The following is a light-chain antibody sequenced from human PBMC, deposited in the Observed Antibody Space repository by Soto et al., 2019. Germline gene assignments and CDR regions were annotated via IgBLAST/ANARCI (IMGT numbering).Light chain of an antibody. J-gene: IGLJ1*01. CDR1: NSNIGRNS. CDR2: SDN. V-gene: IGLV1-44*01. CDR3: AAWDDSLSGYV. Sequence: QSVLTQPPSASATPGQRVTISCSGGNSNIGRNSDNWYQQLPGTAPKLLMYSDNQRPSGVPDRFSGSKSGTSASLAISGLQSEDEADYYCAAWDDSLSGYVFGTGTKVTVL.